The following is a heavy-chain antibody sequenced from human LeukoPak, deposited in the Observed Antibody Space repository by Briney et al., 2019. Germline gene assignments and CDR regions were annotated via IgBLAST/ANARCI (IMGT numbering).Heavy chain of an antibody. D-gene: IGHD1-26*01. CDR2: IYYSGST. Sequence: PSETLSLTCTVSGGSISSYYWSWIRQPPGKGLEWIGYIYYSGSTNYNPSLKSRVTISVDTSKNQFSLKLSSVTAADTAVYYCARVLYLGATTLGFYYYYMDVWGKGTTVTVSS. J-gene: IGHJ6*03. CDR1: GGSISSYY. V-gene: IGHV4-59*01. CDR3: ARVLYLGATTLGFYYYYMDV.